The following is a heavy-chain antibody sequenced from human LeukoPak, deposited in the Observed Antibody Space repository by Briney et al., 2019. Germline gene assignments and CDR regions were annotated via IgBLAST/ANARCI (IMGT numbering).Heavy chain of an antibody. CDR3: ARAAGGGYCSGGSCYYMDV. Sequence: ASVKVSCKASGYTFTSYDINWVRQATGQGLEWMGWMNPNGGNTGYAQKFQGRVTITRNSSISTAYMELSSLRSEDTAVYYCARAAGGGYCSGGSCYYMDVWGKGTTVTVSS. J-gene: IGHJ6*03. V-gene: IGHV1-8*03. CDR2: MNPNGGNT. D-gene: IGHD2-15*01. CDR1: GYTFTSYD.